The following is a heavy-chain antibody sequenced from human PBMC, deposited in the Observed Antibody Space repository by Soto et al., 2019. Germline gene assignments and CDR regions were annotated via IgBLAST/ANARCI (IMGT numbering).Heavy chain of an antibody. Sequence: PSETLSLTCAVYGGSFSGYYWSWIRQPPGKGLEWIGEINHSGRTNYNPSPKSRVTISVDPSKNQFSLKLSSVTAADTAVYYCARGKERTYYDILTGLATGNWFDPWGQGTLVTVSS. J-gene: IGHJ5*02. V-gene: IGHV4-34*01. CDR3: ARGKERTYYDILTGLATGNWFDP. D-gene: IGHD3-9*01. CDR2: INHSGRT. CDR1: GGSFSGYY.